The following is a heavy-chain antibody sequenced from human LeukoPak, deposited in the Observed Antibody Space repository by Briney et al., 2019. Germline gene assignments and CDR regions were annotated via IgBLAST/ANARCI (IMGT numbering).Heavy chain of an antibody. CDR2: IYSGGRT. CDR1: GFTFSSYA. J-gene: IGHJ3*02. CDR3: ARGLGRELDGAFDI. V-gene: IGHV3-53*01. D-gene: IGHD3-10*01. Sequence: QPGGSLRLSCAASGFTFSSYAMSWVRQAPGKGLEWVSVIYSGGRTYYADSVKGRFTISRDNSRNTLYLQMNSLRAEDTAVYYCARGLGRELDGAFDIWGQGTMVTVSS.